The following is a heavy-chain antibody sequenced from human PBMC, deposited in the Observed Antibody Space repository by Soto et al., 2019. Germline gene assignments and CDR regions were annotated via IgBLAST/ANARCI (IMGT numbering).Heavy chain of an antibody. CDR1: GGTFSSYA. Sequence: SVKVSCKASGGTFSSYAISWVRQAPGQGLEWMGGIIPIFGTANYAQKFKGRVTITADESTSTAYMELSSLRSEDTAVYYCARSGLLYSSSSHYYYYYGMDVWGQGTTVTVSS. D-gene: IGHD6-6*01. CDR3: ARSGLLYSSSSHYYYYYGMDV. V-gene: IGHV1-69*13. CDR2: IIPIFGTA. J-gene: IGHJ6*02.